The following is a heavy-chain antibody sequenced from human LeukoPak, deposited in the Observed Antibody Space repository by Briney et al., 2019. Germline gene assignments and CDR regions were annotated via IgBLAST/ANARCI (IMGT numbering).Heavy chain of an antibody. CDR2: MNPNSGNT. J-gene: IGHJ4*02. D-gene: IGHD6-19*01. CDR1: GYTFTSDD. V-gene: IGHV1-8*01. Sequence: GASVKVSCKASGYTFTSDDINWVRQATGQGLEWMGWMNPNSGNTGYAQKFQGRVTMTTDNSITTAYMELSSLRSEDTAVYYCARGIVAGTDYYFDYWGQGTLVTVSS. CDR3: ARGIVAGTDYYFDY.